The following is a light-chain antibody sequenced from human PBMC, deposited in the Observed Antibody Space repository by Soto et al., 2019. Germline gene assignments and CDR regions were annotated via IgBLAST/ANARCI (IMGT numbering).Light chain of an antibody. J-gene: IGKJ2*01. CDR3: QQYTTYPST. Sequence: DIQMTQSPSTLSASVGDRVTITCRASQSVTNWLAWYQQKPGKAPNLLIYDASRLQSGIPSRFRGSGSGTEFHLTISRLQPDDFATYYCQQYTTYPSTFGQGTKLEIK. CDR1: QSVTNW. V-gene: IGKV1-5*01. CDR2: DAS.